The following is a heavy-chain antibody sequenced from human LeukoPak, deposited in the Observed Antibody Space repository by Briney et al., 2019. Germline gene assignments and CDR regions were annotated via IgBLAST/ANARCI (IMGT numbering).Heavy chain of an antibody. Sequence: RTGGSLRLSCAASGFTFDDYGMSWVRQAPGKGLEWVSGRNGGSTGYADSVKGRFTISRDNAKNTLYLQMNSLRGEDTGVYYCARGLSGYSSSLGYWGQGTLVIVSS. CDR3: ARGLSGYSSSLGY. J-gene: IGHJ4*02. CDR2: RNGGST. CDR1: GFTFDDYG. V-gene: IGHV3-20*04. D-gene: IGHD6-6*01.